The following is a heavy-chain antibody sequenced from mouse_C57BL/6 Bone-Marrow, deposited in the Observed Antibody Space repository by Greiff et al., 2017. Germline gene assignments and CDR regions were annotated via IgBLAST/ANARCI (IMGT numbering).Heavy chain of an antibody. Sequence: QVQLKESGAELVKPGASVKLSCKASGYTFTEYTIHWVKQRSGQGLEWIGWFYPGSGSIKYNEKFKDKATLTADKSSSTVYMELSRLTSDDAAVYFCARHGHYYYGSSYYFDYWGQGTTLTVSS. D-gene: IGHD1-1*01. V-gene: IGHV1-62-2*01. J-gene: IGHJ2*01. CDR1: GYTFTEYT. CDR2: FYPGSGSI. CDR3: ARHGHYYYGSSYYFDY.